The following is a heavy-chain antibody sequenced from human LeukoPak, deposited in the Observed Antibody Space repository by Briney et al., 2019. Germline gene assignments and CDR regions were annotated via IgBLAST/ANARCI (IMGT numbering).Heavy chain of an antibody. J-gene: IGHJ6*02. Sequence: PGGSLRLSCAASGFTFSSYAMHWVRQAPGKGLEWVAVIWYDGSNKYYADSVKGRFTISRDNSKNTLYLQMNSLRAEDTAVYYCARDAGYCSGGSCYPYYGMDVWGQGTTVTVSS. D-gene: IGHD2-15*01. CDR1: GFTFSSYA. CDR3: ARDAGYCSGGSCYPYYGMDV. CDR2: IWYDGSNK. V-gene: IGHV3-33*08.